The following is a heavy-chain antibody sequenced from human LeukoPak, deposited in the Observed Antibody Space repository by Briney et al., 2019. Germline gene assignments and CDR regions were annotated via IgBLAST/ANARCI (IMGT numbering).Heavy chain of an antibody. V-gene: IGHV4-59*01. CDR2: IYYTGST. J-gene: IGHJ4*02. Sequence: SETLSLTCTVSGGSIDSYYWSWIRQPPGKGLEWIGYIYYTGSTEYHPSLKSRVTISLDTSKNQFSLKLASVTAADTAVYYCARVYQAGEYYFDFWGQGNLVSVSS. CDR1: GGSIDSYY. D-gene: IGHD2-2*01. CDR3: ARVYQAGEYYFDF.